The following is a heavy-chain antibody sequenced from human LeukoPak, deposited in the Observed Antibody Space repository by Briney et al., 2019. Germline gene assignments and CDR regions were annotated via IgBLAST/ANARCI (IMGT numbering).Heavy chain of an antibody. CDR3: ARDQEVRGDVDY. D-gene: IGHD3-10*01. CDR1: GYSLSSGYY. J-gene: IGHJ4*02. Sequence: SETLSLTCTVSGYSLSSGYYWGWIRQPPGKGLEWIGSIYHSGITYYHPSLKSRVTISVDTSKNQFSLKLSSVTAADTAVYYCARDQEVRGDVDYWGQGTLVTVSS. V-gene: IGHV4-38-2*02. CDR2: IYHSGIT.